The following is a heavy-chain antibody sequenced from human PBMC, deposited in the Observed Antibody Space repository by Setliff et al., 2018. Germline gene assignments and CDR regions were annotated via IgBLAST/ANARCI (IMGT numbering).Heavy chain of an antibody. D-gene: IGHD3-3*01. Sequence: ASVKVSCKASGYTFNSYGITWVRQAPGQGLEWMGWIGGHNDDPLFAQKFQGRVTMTTDTSTTTAYMELKSLRSDDTAVYYCARSWRAGALNHFDYWGQGSRVTVSS. CDR3: ARSWRAGALNHFDY. CDR1: GYTFNSYG. CDR2: IGGHNDDP. J-gene: IGHJ4*02. V-gene: IGHV1-18*01.